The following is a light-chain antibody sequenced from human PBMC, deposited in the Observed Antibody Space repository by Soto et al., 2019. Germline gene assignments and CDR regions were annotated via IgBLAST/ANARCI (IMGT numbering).Light chain of an antibody. CDR1: QSVSSSY. J-gene: IGKJ1*01. V-gene: IGKV3-20*01. Sequence: EIVLTQSPGTLSLSPGERATLSCRASQSVSSSYLAWYQQKPGQAPRLLIYGVSSRASGVPDRFSGSGSGTDFTLTFSRLEPEDFAVYYCQQYGSSAWTFGQGTKVEI. CDR3: QQYGSSAWT. CDR2: GVS.